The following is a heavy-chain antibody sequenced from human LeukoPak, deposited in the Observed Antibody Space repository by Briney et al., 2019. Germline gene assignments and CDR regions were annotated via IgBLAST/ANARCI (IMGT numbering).Heavy chain of an antibody. CDR3: ARDARRFSRGGYKPFVL. D-gene: IGHD5-24*01. J-gene: IGHJ5*02. CDR1: GGTFSSYA. CDR2: IIRIFGTA. V-gene: IGHV1-69*05. Sequence: ASVKVSCNASGGTFSSYAISWVRQAPGQGLEWMGGIIRIFGTANYAQKFQGRVTITTDESTSTAYMGLSSLRSEDTAVYYCARDARRFSRGGYKPFVLGGQGTLVTVSS.